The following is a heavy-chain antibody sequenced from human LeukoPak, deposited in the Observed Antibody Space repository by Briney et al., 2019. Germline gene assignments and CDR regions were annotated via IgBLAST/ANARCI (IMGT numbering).Heavy chain of an antibody. Sequence: GGSLRLSCAASGFTFSSYGMHWVRQAPGKGLEWVSVIYSGGSTYYADSVKGRFTISRDNSKNTLYLQMNSLRAEDTAVYYCARGGYYYDSSGYYYWGQGTLVTVSS. CDR1: GFTFSSYG. D-gene: IGHD3-22*01. V-gene: IGHV3-53*01. J-gene: IGHJ4*02. CDR2: IYSGGST. CDR3: ARGGYYYDSSGYYY.